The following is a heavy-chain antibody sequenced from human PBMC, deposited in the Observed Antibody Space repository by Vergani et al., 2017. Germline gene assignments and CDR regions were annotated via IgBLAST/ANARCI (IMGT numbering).Heavy chain of an antibody. V-gene: IGHV3-11*04. CDR1: GFTFSDYY. J-gene: IGHJ6*02. Sequence: QVQLVDSGGGLVKPGGSLRLSCAASGFTFSDYYMNWIRQAPGKGLEWVSYISSGGGTFYYTDSVKSRFTISRDNAKNSLFLQMNSLRAEDTAVYYCAATVXTKAAYSYYSMDVWGQGTTVTVSS. D-gene: IGHD4-17*01. CDR2: ISSGGGTF. CDR3: AATVXTKAAYSYYSMDV.